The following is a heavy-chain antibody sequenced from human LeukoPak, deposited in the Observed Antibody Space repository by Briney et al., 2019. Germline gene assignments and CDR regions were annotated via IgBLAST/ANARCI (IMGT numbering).Heavy chain of an antibody. CDR3: ARGGYCSGGSCPYYFDY. J-gene: IGHJ4*02. CDR1: GXGFXXXW. CDR2: IDPSDSYT. Sequence: SXXGXGXGFXXXWISWVREMPGKGLEWMGRIDPSDSYTNYSPSFQGHVTISADKSISTAYLQWSSLKASDTAMYYCARGGYCSGGSCPYYFDYWGQGTLVTVSS. D-gene: IGHD2-15*01. V-gene: IGHV5-10-1*01.